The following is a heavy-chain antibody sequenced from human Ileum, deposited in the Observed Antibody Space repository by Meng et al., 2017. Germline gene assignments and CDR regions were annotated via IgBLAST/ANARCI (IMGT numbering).Heavy chain of an antibody. J-gene: IGHJ4*02. CDR3: ARSSTSPASYFFDY. CDR2: IYYSGST. D-gene: IGHD6-6*01. V-gene: IGHV4-61*01. CDR1: GGSVSSGSYY. Sequence: LREPGPSLCRPSKHLALAATVSGGSVSSGSYYWSWLRQPPGKGLEWIGHIYYSGSTNYNPSLKSRVTISVDMSKNQFSLKLNAVTAADTAIYFCARSSTSPASYFFDYWGQGTLVTVSS.